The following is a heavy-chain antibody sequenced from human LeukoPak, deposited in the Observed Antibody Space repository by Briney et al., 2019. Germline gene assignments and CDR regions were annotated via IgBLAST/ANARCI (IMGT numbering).Heavy chain of an antibody. D-gene: IGHD1-7*01. V-gene: IGHV4-59*11. Sequence: SETLSLTCTVSGGSISSHYWSWIRQPPGKGLEWIGYIYYSGSTNYNPSLKSRVTISVDTSKNQFSLKLSSVTAADTAVYYCARDRGYNWNYGPHHDAFDIWGQGTMVTFSS. J-gene: IGHJ3*02. CDR2: IYYSGST. CDR3: ARDRGYNWNYGPHHDAFDI. CDR1: GGSISSHY.